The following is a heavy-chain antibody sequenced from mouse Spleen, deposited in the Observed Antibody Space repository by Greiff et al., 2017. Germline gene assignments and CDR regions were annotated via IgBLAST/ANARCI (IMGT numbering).Heavy chain of an antibody. J-gene: IGHJ1*03. CDR1: GYSFTSYY. Sequence: QVHVKQSGPELVKPGASVKISCKASGYSFTSYYIHWVKQRPGQGLEWIGWIYPGSGNTKYNEKFKGKATLTADTSSSTAYMQLSSLTSEDSAVYYCARTGYGSSLWYFDVWGTGTTVTVSS. D-gene: IGHD1-1*01. CDR3: ARTGYGSSLWYFDV. CDR2: IYPGSGNT. V-gene: IGHV1-66*01.